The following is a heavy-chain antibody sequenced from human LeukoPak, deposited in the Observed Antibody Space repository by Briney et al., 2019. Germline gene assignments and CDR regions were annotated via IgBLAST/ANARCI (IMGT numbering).Heavy chain of an antibody. Sequence: SETLSLTCTVSGGSISSSSYYWGWIRQPPRKGLEWIGSIYYSGSTYYNPSLKSRVTISVDRSKNQFSLKLSSVTAADTAVYYCASRHDYGGNPEAFDIWGQGTMVTVSS. CDR2: IYYSGST. V-gene: IGHV4-39*07. D-gene: IGHD4-23*01. J-gene: IGHJ3*02. CDR1: GGSISSSSYY. CDR3: ASRHDYGGNPEAFDI.